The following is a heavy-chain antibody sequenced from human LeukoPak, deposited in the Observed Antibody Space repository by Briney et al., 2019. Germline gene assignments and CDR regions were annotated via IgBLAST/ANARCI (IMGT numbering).Heavy chain of an antibody. Sequence: PSETLSLTCAVYGGSFSGYYWSWIRQPPGKGLEWIGEINHSGSTKYNPSLKRGVTISVDTSKHQLYLKLSSVTAADTAVYYGARGRSYDSSGYYHEEHYWGQGTLVSVSS. J-gene: IGHJ4*02. CDR2: INHSGST. CDR1: GGSFSGYY. CDR3: ARGRSYDSSGYYHEEHY. D-gene: IGHD3-22*01. V-gene: IGHV4-34*01.